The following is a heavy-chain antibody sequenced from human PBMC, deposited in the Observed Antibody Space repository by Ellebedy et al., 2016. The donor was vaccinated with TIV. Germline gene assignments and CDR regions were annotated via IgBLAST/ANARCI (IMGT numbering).Heavy chain of an antibody. Sequence: GESLKISCSASGFTFSSYAMHWVRQAPGKGLEYVSAISSNGGSTYYADSVKGRFTISRDNSKNTLYLQMSSLRAEDTAVYYCAKGVGVGYGMDVWGQGTTVTVSS. CDR2: ISSNGGST. D-gene: IGHD1-26*01. V-gene: IGHV3-64D*06. CDR3: AKGVGVGYGMDV. CDR1: GFTFSSYA. J-gene: IGHJ6*02.